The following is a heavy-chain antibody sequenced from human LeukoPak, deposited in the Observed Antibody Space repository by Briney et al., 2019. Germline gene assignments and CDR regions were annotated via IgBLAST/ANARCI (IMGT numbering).Heavy chain of an antibody. J-gene: IGHJ6*02. CDR3: ARDRDCSGGSCYSFLGYYYYGMDV. D-gene: IGHD2-15*01. Sequence: GASVKVSCKASGYTFTGYYMHWVRQAPGQGLEWMGWINPNSGGTNYAQKFQGRVTMTRDTSISTAYMELSRLRSDDPAVYYCARDRDCSGGSCYSFLGYYYYGMDVWGQGTTVTVSS. CDR2: INPNSGGT. CDR1: GYTFTGYY. V-gene: IGHV1-2*02.